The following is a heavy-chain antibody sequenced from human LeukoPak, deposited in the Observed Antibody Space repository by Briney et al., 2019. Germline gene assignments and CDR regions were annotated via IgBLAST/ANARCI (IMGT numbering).Heavy chain of an antibody. CDR1: GYTFTGYY. D-gene: IGHD2-2*02. Sequence: ASVKVSCKASGYTFTGYYMHWVRQAPGQGLEWMGWINPNSGGTNYAQKFQGRVTMTRDTSISTAYMELSRLRSDDTAVYYCARGPDFGQLGTIDIVVLPAAISFICDYWGQGTLVTVSS. V-gene: IGHV1-2*02. CDR2: INPNSGGT. CDR3: ARGPDFGQLGTIDIVVLPAAISFICDY. J-gene: IGHJ4*02.